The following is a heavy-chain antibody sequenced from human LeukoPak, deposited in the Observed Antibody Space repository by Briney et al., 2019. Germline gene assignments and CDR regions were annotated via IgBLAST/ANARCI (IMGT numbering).Heavy chain of an antibody. CDR1: GFTFSSYV. V-gene: IGHV3-64*01. J-gene: IGHJ6*02. Sequence: GGSLTLSCAASGFTFSSYVMHWVRQAPGKGLEYVSAISSNGGSTYYAKSVKGRFTISRDNSKNTLYLQMGSLRAEDMAVYYCARGNYYYYYGMDVWGQGTTVSASS. CDR2: ISSNGGST. CDR3: ARGNYYYYYGMDV.